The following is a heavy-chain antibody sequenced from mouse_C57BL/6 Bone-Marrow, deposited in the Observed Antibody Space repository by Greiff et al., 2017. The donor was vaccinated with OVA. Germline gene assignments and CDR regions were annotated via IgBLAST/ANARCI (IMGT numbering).Heavy chain of an antibody. J-gene: IGHJ1*03. V-gene: IGHV1-26*01. D-gene: IGHD1-1*02. CDR3: ARPYGGHWYFGV. CDR1: GYTFTDYY. Sequence: EVQLQQSGPELVKPGASVKISCKASGYTFTDYYMNWVKQSHGKSLEWIGDINPNNGGTSYNQKFKGKATLTVDKSSSTAYMELRSLTSEDSAVYYCARPYGGHWYFGVWGTGTTVTVSS. CDR2: INPNNGGT.